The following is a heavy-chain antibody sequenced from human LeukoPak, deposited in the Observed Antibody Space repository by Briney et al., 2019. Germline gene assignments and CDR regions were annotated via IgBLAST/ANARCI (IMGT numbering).Heavy chain of an antibody. Sequence: SQTLSLTCTDPGGAISSYYLSWIRQPPGKGLEWIGYIYYSGSTNYNPSLKSRVTISVDTSKNQFSLKLSSVTAADKAVYYCASRVATIDYYYGMDVWGQGTTVTVSS. CDR1: GGAISSYY. CDR2: IYYSGST. V-gene: IGHV4-59*08. D-gene: IGHD5-12*01. CDR3: ASRVATIDYYYGMDV. J-gene: IGHJ6*02.